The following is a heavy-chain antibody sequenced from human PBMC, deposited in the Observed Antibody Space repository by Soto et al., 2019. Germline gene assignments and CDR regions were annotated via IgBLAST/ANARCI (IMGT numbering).Heavy chain of an antibody. Sequence: ASVKVSCKASGYTFTGYYTHWVRQAPGQGLEWMGWINPNSGGTNYAQKFQGWVTMIRDTSISTDYMELSRMRSDDTDVYYCAREGIRAVAFDIWGEGTMVTVSS. D-gene: IGHD5-18*01. CDR3: AREGIRAVAFDI. V-gene: IGHV1-2*04. CDR1: GYTFTGYY. J-gene: IGHJ3*02. CDR2: INPNSGGT.